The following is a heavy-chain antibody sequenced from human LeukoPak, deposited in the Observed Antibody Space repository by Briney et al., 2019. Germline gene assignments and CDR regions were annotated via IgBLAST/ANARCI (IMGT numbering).Heavy chain of an antibody. CDR2: ISSSSSYI. CDR3: ARDFYCSSTSCYGNDAFDI. J-gene: IGHJ3*02. D-gene: IGHD2-2*01. V-gene: IGHV3-21*01. CDR1: GFTFSSYS. Sequence: PGGSLRLSCAASGFTFSSYSMNWVRQAPGKGLEWVSSISSSSSYIYYADSVKGRFTISRDNAKNSLYLQMNSLRAEDTAVYYCARDFYCSSTSCYGNDAFDIWGQGTMVTVSP.